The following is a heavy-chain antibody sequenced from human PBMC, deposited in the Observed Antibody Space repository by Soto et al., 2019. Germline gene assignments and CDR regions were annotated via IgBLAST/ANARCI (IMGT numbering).Heavy chain of an antibody. D-gene: IGHD5-18*01. CDR3: ARDRLQTVLSNGYYYGMDV. J-gene: IGHJ6*02. V-gene: IGHV3-53*04. CDR1: GFTVSSNY. CDR2: IYSGGST. Sequence: PGGSLRLSCAASGFTVSSNYMSWVRQAPGKGLEWVSVIYSGGSTYYADSVKGRFTISRHNSKNTLYLQMNSLRAEDTAVYYCARDRLQTVLSNGYYYGMDVWGQGTTVTVSS.